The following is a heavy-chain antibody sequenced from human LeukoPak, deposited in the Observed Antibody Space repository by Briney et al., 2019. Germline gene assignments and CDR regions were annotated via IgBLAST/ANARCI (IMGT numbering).Heavy chain of an antibody. CDR3: ARGVAVAGTDY. Sequence: GGSLRLSCAACGFTFGSYWVHWVGQAPGQGLVWVSRINSDGSSTNYADSVKGRFTISRDNAKNTLYLQTNSLRAEDTAVYYCARGVAVAGTDYWGQGTLVTVSS. CDR2: INSDGSST. J-gene: IGHJ4*02. CDR1: GFTFGSYW. D-gene: IGHD6-19*01. V-gene: IGHV3-74*01.